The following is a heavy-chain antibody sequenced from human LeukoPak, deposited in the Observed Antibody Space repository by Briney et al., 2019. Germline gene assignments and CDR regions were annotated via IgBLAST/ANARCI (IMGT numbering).Heavy chain of an antibody. D-gene: IGHD1-26*01. CDR2: ISSDGRAK. CDR3: AREGAVGTPREDASDI. Sequence: GRSLRLSCAAPGFIFSDYKLHWVRQAPGKGLEWVAVISSDGRAKFYAESVKGRFTIARDDSENTLSLEMNSLRLEDTAVYYCAREGAVGTPREDASDIRGQGTMVTVSS. CDR1: GFIFSDYK. J-gene: IGHJ3*02. V-gene: IGHV3-30*04.